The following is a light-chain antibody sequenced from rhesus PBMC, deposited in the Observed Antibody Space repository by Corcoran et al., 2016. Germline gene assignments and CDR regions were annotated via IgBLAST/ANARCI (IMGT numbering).Light chain of an antibody. Sequence: DIRMTQSPSYLSASVGDTVTISCRASQTISSWFSWYQQKPGKAPNLLIYKASSLQTGVPSRFSGGGAGTDFPLPISSLQSEDFATYSCQQYTGTPPTFGRGTKVEI. CDR2: KAS. CDR1: QTISSW. J-gene: IGKJ1*01. CDR3: QQYTGTPPT. V-gene: IGKV1-22*01.